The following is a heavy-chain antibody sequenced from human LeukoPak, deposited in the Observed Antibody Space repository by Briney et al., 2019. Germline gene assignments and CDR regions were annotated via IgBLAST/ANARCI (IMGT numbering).Heavy chain of an antibody. D-gene: IGHD1-20*01. Sequence: QPGGSLRLSCAASGFTFSSCWMNWVRQAPGKGLEWVANIKQDGSEKYYVDSVKGRFTISRDSAKNSLYLQMNSLRAEDTAVYYCASGNWNDRAFDIWGQGTMVAVSS. CDR3: ASGNWNDRAFDI. V-gene: IGHV3-7*01. CDR1: GFTFSSCW. J-gene: IGHJ3*02. CDR2: IKQDGSEK.